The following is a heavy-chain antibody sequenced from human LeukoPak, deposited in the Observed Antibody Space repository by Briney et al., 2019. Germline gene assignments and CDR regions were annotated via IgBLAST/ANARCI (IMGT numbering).Heavy chain of an antibody. V-gene: IGHV3-23*01. Sequence: PGGSLRLSCAASGFTFSSYAMSWVPQAPGKGLEWVSAIRGSGGSTYYGDSVKGRFTISRDNSKNTLYLKMKSLRAEDTAVYYCAKPVFRYFVQDAFDIWGQGTMVTVSS. CDR1: GFTFSSYA. CDR3: AKPVFRYFVQDAFDI. D-gene: IGHD3-9*01. J-gene: IGHJ3*02. CDR2: IRGSGGST.